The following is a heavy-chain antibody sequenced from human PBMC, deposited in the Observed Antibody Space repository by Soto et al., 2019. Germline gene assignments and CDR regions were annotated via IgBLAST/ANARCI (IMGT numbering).Heavy chain of an antibody. Sequence: DVQLVESGGGLIQPGESLRLSCAAFGLTVSGKKYVAWVRQAPGKGLEWVSALYDVDGTYYADSVKGRFTTSRDSSRTTVCLQLSGLRPEDTAVYYIASWHKREHAYDGWGQGTTVTVSS. V-gene: IGHV3-53*01. J-gene: IGHJ3*01. CDR1: GLTVSGKKY. CDR3: ASWHKREHAYDG. CDR2: LYDVDGT. D-gene: IGHD1-1*01.